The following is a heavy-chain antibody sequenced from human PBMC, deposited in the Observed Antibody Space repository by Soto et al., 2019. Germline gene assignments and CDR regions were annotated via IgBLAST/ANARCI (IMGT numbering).Heavy chain of an antibody. CDR1: GYTFTTYG. CDR2: ISAYSGNT. D-gene: IGHD3-22*01. CDR3: AREQVYYDSSGPDRTFDY. V-gene: IGHV1-18*01. Sequence: ASVKVSCKASGYTFTTYGISWVRQAPGQGLEWMGWISAYSGNTNSAQKYQGRVTMTTDTSTSTAYMELRSLRSDDTAVYYCAREQVYYDSSGPDRTFDYWGQGTLVTVSS. J-gene: IGHJ4*02.